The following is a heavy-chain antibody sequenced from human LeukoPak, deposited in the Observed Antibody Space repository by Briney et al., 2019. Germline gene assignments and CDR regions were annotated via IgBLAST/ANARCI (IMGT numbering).Heavy chain of an antibody. CDR1: GYSISSGYY. D-gene: IGHD2-21*02. CDR3: ARTVSTPTFEY. V-gene: IGHV4-38-2*02. Sequence: PSETLSLTCTVSGYSISSGYYWGWIRHPPGKGREWIVSIYHSGSTYYNPSLKSRVTISVDTSKNTFSLKLSSVTAADTAVYYCARTVSTPTFEYWGQGTLVTVSS. CDR2: IYHSGST. J-gene: IGHJ4*02.